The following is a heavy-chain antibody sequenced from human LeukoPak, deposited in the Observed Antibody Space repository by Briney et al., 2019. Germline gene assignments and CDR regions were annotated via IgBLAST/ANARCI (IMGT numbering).Heavy chain of an antibody. Sequence: ASVKVSCKASGYTFTSYGISWVRQAPGQGLEWMGWISAYNGNTDYAQKLQGRVTMTTDTSTSTAYMELRSLRSDDTAVYYCARVPHSSGWYEEFDYWGQGTLVTVSS. CDR1: GYTFTSYG. CDR3: ARVPHSSGWYEEFDY. J-gene: IGHJ4*02. V-gene: IGHV1-18*01. CDR2: ISAYNGNT. D-gene: IGHD6-19*01.